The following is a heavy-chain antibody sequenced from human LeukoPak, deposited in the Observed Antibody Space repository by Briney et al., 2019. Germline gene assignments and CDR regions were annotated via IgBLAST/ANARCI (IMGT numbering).Heavy chain of an antibody. D-gene: IGHD3-3*01. CDR1: GGSISSSSYY. Sequence: SETLSLTCTVSGGSISSSSYYWGWIRQPPGKGLEWIGSIDYSGSTYYNPSLKSRVTISVDTSKNQFSLKLSSVTAADTAVYYCARVTIFGVVIIPKFDAFDIWGQGTMVTVSS. V-gene: IGHV4-39*01. CDR2: IDYSGST. CDR3: ARVTIFGVVIIPKFDAFDI. J-gene: IGHJ3*02.